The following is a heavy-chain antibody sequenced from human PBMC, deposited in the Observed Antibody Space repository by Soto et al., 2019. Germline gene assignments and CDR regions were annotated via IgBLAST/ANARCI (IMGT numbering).Heavy chain of an antibody. Sequence: GGSLRLSCAASGFTFSSYGMHWVRQAPGKGLEWVAVISYDGSNKYYADSVKDRFTISRDNSKNTLYLQMNSLRAEDTAVYYCAKDLVTFYYYYGMDVWGQGTTVTVSS. J-gene: IGHJ6*02. D-gene: IGHD5-18*01. V-gene: IGHV3-30*18. CDR1: GFTFSSYG. CDR2: ISYDGSNK. CDR3: AKDLVTFYYYYGMDV.